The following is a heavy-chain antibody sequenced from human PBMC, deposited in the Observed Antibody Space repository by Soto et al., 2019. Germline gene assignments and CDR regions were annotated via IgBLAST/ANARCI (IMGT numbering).Heavy chain of an antibody. CDR2: IIRDGSST. CDR1: GFTFSSYW. J-gene: IGHJ6*02. D-gene: IGHD6-13*01. Sequence: EVQLVESGGGLVQPGGSLRLSCAASGFTFSSYWMHWVRQAPGKGLVWISRIIRDGSSTNYADSVKGRFTISRDNATNTLYLEINSLRADDTAVYFCGRGGSGIYGMDIWGQGTTVTVSS. V-gene: IGHV3-74*01. CDR3: GRGGSGIYGMDI.